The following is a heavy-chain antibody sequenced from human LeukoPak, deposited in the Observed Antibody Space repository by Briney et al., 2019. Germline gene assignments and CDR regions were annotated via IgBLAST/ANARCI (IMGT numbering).Heavy chain of an antibody. D-gene: IGHD6-19*01. CDR1: RFTFSSYA. CDR3: AKGIAVAGIVDY. Sequence: PGGSLTLSCAASRFTFSSYAMSGVRQAPGKGLEWVSAISGSGGSTYYADSVKGRFTISRDNSKNTLYLQMNSLRAEDTAVYYCAKGIAVAGIVDYWGQGTLVTVSS. J-gene: IGHJ4*02. V-gene: IGHV3-23*01. CDR2: ISGSGGST.